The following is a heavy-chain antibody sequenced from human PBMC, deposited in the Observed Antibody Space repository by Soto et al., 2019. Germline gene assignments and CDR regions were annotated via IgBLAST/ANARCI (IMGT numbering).Heavy chain of an antibody. Sequence: PSETLSLTCAVSGGSISSGNSYSWSWIRQPPGKGLEWIGSISHTGSTSYHPSLKGRVTMSVDKSKNQFSLKLSSVTAADTAVYYCARAVAPYLGTWFDPWGQGTLATVSS. CDR3: ARAVAPYLGTWFDP. D-gene: IGHD3-16*01. CDR1: GGSISSGNSYS. CDR2: ISHTGST. J-gene: IGHJ5*02. V-gene: IGHV4-30-2*01.